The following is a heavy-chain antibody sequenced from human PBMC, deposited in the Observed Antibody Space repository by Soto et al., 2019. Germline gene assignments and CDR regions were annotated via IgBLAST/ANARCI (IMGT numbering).Heavy chain of an antibody. CDR1: GRTFSSYA. Sequence: QVQLVQSGAEVKKPGPSVKVSCKASGRTFSSYAISWVRQAPGQGLEWLGGIIPIVGTANYAQKFQGRVTITADESTSTAYMELSSLRSEDTAVYYCASTPPLQQLGRNYFDYWGQGTLVTVSS. CDR3: ASTPPLQQLGRNYFDY. V-gene: IGHV1-69*01. D-gene: IGHD6-13*01. J-gene: IGHJ4*02. CDR2: IIPIVGTA.